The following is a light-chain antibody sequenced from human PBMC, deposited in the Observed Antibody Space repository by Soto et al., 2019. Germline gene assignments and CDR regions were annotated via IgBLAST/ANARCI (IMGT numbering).Light chain of an antibody. J-gene: IGKJ4*01. CDR2: DAS. Sequence: EIVLTQSPATLSLSPVERATLSGRASQSVSSYLAWYQQKPGQAPRLLIYDASNRATGIPARFSGSGSGTDFTLTISSLEPEDFAVYYCQQYGSSPTFGGGTKVDIK. CDR1: QSVSSY. V-gene: IGKV3-11*01. CDR3: QQYGSSPT.